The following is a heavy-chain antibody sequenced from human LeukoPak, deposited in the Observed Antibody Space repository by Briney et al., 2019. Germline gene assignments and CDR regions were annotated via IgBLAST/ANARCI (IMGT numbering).Heavy chain of an antibody. V-gene: IGHV3-30*02. Sequence: GGSLRLSCAASGFTFSSYGMHWVRQAPGKGLEWVSFIRYDGSNEYYADSVRGRFTISRDNSKNTLYLQMNSLRAEDTAVYYCAHPPPVTVRGQGTLVTVSS. CDR2: IRYDGSNE. D-gene: IGHD4-17*01. CDR3: AHPPPVTV. CDR1: GFTFSSYG. J-gene: IGHJ4*02.